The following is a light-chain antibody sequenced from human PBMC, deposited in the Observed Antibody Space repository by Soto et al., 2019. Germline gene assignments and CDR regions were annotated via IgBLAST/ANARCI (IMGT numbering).Light chain of an antibody. CDR3: QQYDSTPPT. J-gene: IGKJ1*01. CDR1: QSVNSNY. V-gene: IGKV3-20*01. CDR2: GAS. Sequence: EIVLTQSPGTLSLSPGERATLSCRASQSVNSNYLAWYQRKPGQAPRLLIYGASNRATDIPYRFSASGSGTHFTLTITRLDAEDFAVYYCQQYDSTPPTFGQGTKVDVK.